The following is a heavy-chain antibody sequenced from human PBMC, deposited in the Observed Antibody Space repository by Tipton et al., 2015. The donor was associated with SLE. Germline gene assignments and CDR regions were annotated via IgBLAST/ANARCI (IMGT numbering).Heavy chain of an antibody. V-gene: IGHV3-64*04. Sequence: SLRLSCAASGFTFSSFAMHWVRQAPGKGLEYVSAISSKGTTYYAGSVRGRFSISRDESKNTLYLQMNSLRVDDTAVYYCARDMRGFNALWGQGTLVAVSS. J-gene: IGHJ4*02. CDR3: ARDMRGFNAL. CDR2: ISSKGTT. D-gene: IGHD2/OR15-2a*01. CDR1: GFTFSSFA.